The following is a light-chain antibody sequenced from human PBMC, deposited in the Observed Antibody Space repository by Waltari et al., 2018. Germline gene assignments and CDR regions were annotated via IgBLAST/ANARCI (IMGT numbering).Light chain of an antibody. CDR1: QSLVPVDGNTY. J-gene: IGKJ2*01. V-gene: IGKV2-30*02. CDR3: MQGTRWPYT. Sequence: EVVMTQSPVSLSVTLGQAASISCKSSQSLVPVDGNTYLNWFHQRPGQSPRRLIYWVFNRDSGVPDRFSGSGSGTDFTLRISRVEAEEVGVYYCMQGTRWPYTFGQGTQLDIK. CDR2: WVF.